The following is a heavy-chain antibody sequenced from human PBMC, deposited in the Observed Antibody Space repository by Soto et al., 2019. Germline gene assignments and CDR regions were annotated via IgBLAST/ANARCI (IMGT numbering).Heavy chain of an antibody. CDR3: ARGRWLRSSFDY. Sequence: QVQLQQWGAGLLKPSETPSLTCAVYGGSFSGYYWSWIRQPPGKGLEWIGEINHSGSTNYNPSLKSRVTISVDTSKNQFSLKLSSVTAADTAVYYCARGRWLRSSFDYWGQGTLVTVSS. CDR2: INHSGST. V-gene: IGHV4-34*01. CDR1: GGSFSGYY. J-gene: IGHJ4*02. D-gene: IGHD5-12*01.